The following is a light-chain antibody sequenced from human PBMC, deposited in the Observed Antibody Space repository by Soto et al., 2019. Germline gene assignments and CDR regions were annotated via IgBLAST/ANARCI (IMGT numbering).Light chain of an antibody. CDR2: GDG. Sequence: QTVVTQPPSVSGAPGQRVTISCTGSTSNIGAGYDVHWYQQVPATAPKLLIYGDGKRPSGVPDRFSNSKSATSASLAITGLQAEDEADYYCQSYDTSLSTWVFGGGTQLTVL. J-gene: IGLJ3*02. CDR1: TSNIGAGYD. V-gene: IGLV1-40*01. CDR3: QSYDTSLSTWV.